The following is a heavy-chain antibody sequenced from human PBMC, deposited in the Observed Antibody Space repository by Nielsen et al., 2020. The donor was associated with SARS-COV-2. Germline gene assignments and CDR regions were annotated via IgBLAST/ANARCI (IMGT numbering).Heavy chain of an antibody. V-gene: IGHV1-18*01. J-gene: IGHJ5*02. CDR2: ISAYNGNT. CDR3: ARHSTTESSGYYYVDWFDP. CDR1: GYTFTSYG. D-gene: IGHD3-22*01. Sequence: ASVKVSCKASGYTFTSYGISWVRQAPGQGLEWMGWISAYNGNTNYAQKLQGRVTMTTDTSTSTAYMELRSLRSDDTAVYYCARHSTTESSGYYYVDWFDPWGQGTLVTVSS.